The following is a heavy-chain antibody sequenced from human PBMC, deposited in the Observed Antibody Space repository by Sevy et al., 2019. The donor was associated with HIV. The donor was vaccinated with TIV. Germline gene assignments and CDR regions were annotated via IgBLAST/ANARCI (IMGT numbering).Heavy chain of an antibody. CDR1: GFTFSDHY. V-gene: IGHV3-72*01. Sequence: GGSLRLSCAASGFTFSDHYMDWVRQAPGKGLEWVGRIRDKDNSHTTEYAASVNGRFTISRDDSKKSLYLQLNSLKTEDTAVYYCARVRGSSWYESYSDYWGQGTLVTVSS. D-gene: IGHD6-13*01. CDR3: ARVRGSSWYESYSDY. J-gene: IGHJ4*02. CDR2: IRDKDNSHTT.